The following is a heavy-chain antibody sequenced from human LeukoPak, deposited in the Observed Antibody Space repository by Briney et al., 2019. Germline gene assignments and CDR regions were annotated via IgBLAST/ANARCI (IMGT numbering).Heavy chain of an antibody. CDR3: AKDLGFDP. J-gene: IGHJ5*02. V-gene: IGHV3-48*01. CDR1: GFTFSTYS. Sequence: PGGSLRLSCAASGFTFSTYSMNWVRQAPGKGLEWVSYISSSSSTIYYADSVKGRFTISRDNSKNTLYLQMNSLRAEDTAVYYCAKDLGFDPWGQGTLVTVSS. CDR2: ISSSSSTI.